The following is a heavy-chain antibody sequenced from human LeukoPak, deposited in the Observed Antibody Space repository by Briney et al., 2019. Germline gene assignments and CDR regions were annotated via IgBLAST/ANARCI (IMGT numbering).Heavy chain of an antibody. Sequence: ASVKVSCKASGYTFTSYDINWVRQATGQGLEWMGWMNPNSGNTGYAQNLQGRFTMTTDTSTSTAYMELRSLTSDDTAVYYCARCEGSGFYLWGNYFDYWGQGTLVTVSS. CDR3: ARCEGSGFYLWGNYFDY. V-gene: IGHV1-8*01. J-gene: IGHJ4*02. D-gene: IGHD6-19*01. CDR1: GYTFTSYD. CDR2: MNPNSGNT.